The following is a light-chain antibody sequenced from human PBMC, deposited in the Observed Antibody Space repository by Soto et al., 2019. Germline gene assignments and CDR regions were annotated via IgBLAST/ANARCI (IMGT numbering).Light chain of an antibody. CDR1: QSVFSSSTNKNY. CDR3: QQYYTIPT. J-gene: IGKJ5*01. Sequence: DIVLTQSPDSLPVSLGERATINCKSSQSVFSSSTNKNYIAWYQQKPGQPPKLLIYWTSTRESRVPDRFRGSRSGTDFTLTISSLQAEDVAVYYCQQYYTIPTFCQVTRLEIK. CDR2: WTS. V-gene: IGKV4-1*01.